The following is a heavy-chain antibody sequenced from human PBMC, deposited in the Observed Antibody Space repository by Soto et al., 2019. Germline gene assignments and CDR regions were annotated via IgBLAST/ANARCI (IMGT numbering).Heavy chain of an antibody. Sequence: PGESLKISCKGSGYSFTSYWIGWVRQMPGKGLEWMGIIYPGDSDTRYSPSFQGQVTISADKSSSTAYLQWSSLKASDTAMYYCARDGVDCSGGSCFNAVYYGMDVWGQGTTVTVSS. V-gene: IGHV5-51*01. CDR2: IYPGDSDT. CDR1: GYSFTSYW. J-gene: IGHJ6*02. CDR3: ARDGVDCSGGSCFNAVYYGMDV. D-gene: IGHD2-15*01.